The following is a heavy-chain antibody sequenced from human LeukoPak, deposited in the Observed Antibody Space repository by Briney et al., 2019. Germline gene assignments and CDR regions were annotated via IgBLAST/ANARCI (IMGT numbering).Heavy chain of an antibody. V-gene: IGHV1-18*04. J-gene: IGHJ4*02. CDR3: ARVRSTSPGRGFFDY. CDR1: GYTFTSYG. Sequence: ASVKVSRKASGYTFTSYGISWVRQAPGQGLEWMGWISAYNGNTNYAQKLQGRVTMTTDTSTSTAYMELRSLRSDDTAVYYCARVRSTSPGRGFFDYWGQGTLVTVSS. D-gene: IGHD2-2*01. CDR2: ISAYNGNT.